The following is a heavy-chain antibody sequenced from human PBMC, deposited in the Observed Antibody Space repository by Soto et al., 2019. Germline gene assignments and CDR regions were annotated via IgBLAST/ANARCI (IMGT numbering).Heavy chain of an antibody. V-gene: IGHV4-39*01. CDR1: GGSISSSSYY. CDR2: IYYSGST. CDR3: ARSPPSITMVRGVLNCFDP. D-gene: IGHD3-10*01. J-gene: IGHJ5*02. Sequence: SETLSLTCTVSGGSISSSSYYWGWIRQPPGKGLEWIGSIYYSGSTYYNPSLKSRVTISVGTSKNQFSLKLSSVTAADTAVYYCARSPPSITMVRGVLNCFDPWGQGTLVTVSP.